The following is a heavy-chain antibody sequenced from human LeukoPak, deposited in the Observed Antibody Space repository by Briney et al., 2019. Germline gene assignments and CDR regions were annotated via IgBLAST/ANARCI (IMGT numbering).Heavy chain of an antibody. CDR2: ISAYNGNT. CDR3: ARTHWLTKTVPPDY. D-gene: IGHD6-19*01. CDR1: GYTFTSYG. J-gene: IGHJ4*02. Sequence: RASVKVSCKASGYTFTSYGISWVRQAPGQGLEWMGWISAYNGNTNYAQKLQGRVTMTTDTSTSTAYMELRSLRSDDTAAYYCARTHWLTKTVPPDYWGQGTLVTVSS. V-gene: IGHV1-18*01.